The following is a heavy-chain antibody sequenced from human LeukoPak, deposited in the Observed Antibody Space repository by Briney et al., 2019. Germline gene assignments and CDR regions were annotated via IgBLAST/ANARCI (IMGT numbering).Heavy chain of an antibody. CDR3: ARGKYCSSTSCPAPLDY. J-gene: IGHJ4*02. CDR2: INHSGST. CDR1: GGSFSGYY. Sequence: SETLSLTCAVYGGSFSGYYWSWLRQPPGKGLEWIGEINHSGSTNYNPSLKSRVTISVDTSKNQFSLKLSSVTAADTAVYYCARGKYCSSTSCPAPLDYWGQGTLVTVSS. D-gene: IGHD2-2*01. V-gene: IGHV4-34*01.